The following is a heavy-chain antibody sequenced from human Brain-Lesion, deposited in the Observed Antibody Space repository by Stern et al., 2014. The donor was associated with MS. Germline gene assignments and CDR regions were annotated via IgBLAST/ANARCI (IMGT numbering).Heavy chain of an antibody. V-gene: IGHV4-31*03. Sequence: QVQLVESGPGLVKPSQTLSLTCTVSGGSISSGGYYWSWIRQHPGKGLEWIGYIHYSGSTYYNSALKSRVTISRDTSKNQFSLNLSSVTAADTAVYYCARVGVYVQTGWFDPWGQGALVTVSS. J-gene: IGHJ5*02. D-gene: IGHD2-8*01. CDR2: IHYSGST. CDR1: GGSISSGGYY. CDR3: ARVGVYVQTGWFDP.